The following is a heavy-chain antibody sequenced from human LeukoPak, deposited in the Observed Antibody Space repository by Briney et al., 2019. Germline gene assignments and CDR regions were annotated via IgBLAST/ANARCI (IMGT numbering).Heavy chain of an antibody. CDR1: GFTFSNYA. Sequence: GGSLRLSCAASGFTFSNYAMHWVRQAPGKGLQYVSAISSEGGSTYYADSVKGRFTISRDNSKNTLYLQMGSLRVEDMAVYYCARRYYGSTSCSPFDYWGQGTLVTVSS. J-gene: IGHJ4*02. D-gene: IGHD2-2*01. V-gene: IGHV3-64*02. CDR3: ARRYYGSTSCSPFDY. CDR2: ISSEGGST.